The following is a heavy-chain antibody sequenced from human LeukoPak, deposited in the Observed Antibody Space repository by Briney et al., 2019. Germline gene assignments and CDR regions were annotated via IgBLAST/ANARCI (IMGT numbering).Heavy chain of an antibody. Sequence: GGSLRLSCAASGXTFSSYGMHWVRQAPGKGLEWVAVISYDGSNKYYADSVKGRFTISRDNSKNTLYLQMNSLRAEDTAVYYCAKGEGATYFDYWGQGTLVTVSS. J-gene: IGHJ4*02. CDR1: GXTFSSYG. CDR2: ISYDGSNK. CDR3: AKGEGATYFDY. D-gene: IGHD1-26*01. V-gene: IGHV3-30*18.